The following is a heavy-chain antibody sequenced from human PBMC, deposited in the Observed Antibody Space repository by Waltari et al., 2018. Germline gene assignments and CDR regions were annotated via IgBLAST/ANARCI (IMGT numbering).Heavy chain of an antibody. CDR3: ARRGETAMVKGALDI. J-gene: IGHJ3*02. CDR1: GYNFNTYW. D-gene: IGHD5-18*01. CDR2: IYPDDSDT. V-gene: IGHV5-51*01. Sequence: VQLLQSGAEVKKPGESLRIPCQTSGYNFNTYWIAWVRQMPGKGLECLGIIYPDDSDTRYNPSFEGQVTISADTATKTAYLQWSSLQASDTAFYYCARRGETAMVKGALDIWGQGTMVTVSS.